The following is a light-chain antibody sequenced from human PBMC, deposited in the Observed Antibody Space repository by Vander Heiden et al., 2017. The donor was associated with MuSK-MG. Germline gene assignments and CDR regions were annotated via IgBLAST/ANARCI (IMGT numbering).Light chain of an antibody. CDR2: AAS. V-gene: IGKV1-39*01. J-gene: IGKJ4*02. CDR3: RQSDSTPLT. Sequence: DHHMTQSPSSLSASVGDRVTITCRASQSISSYLNWYQQKPGKAPKLLIYAASSLQSGVPSRFSGSGSGTDGALTIRSLQAEDGATYYCRQSDSTPLTFGGGTKVEIK. CDR1: QSISSY.